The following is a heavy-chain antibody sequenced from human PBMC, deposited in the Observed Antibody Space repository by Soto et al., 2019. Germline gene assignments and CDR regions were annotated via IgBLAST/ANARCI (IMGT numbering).Heavy chain of an antibody. V-gene: IGHV4-31*03. J-gene: IGHJ5*02. Sequence: SETPSLTCTVSGGSISSGGYYWSWIRQHPGKGLEWIGYIYYSGSTYYNPSLKSRVTISVDTSKNQFSLKLSSVTAADTAVYYCARAYQLVLGVWFDPWGQGTLVTVSS. D-gene: IGHD6-13*01. CDR1: GGSISSGGYY. CDR2: IYYSGST. CDR3: ARAYQLVLGVWFDP.